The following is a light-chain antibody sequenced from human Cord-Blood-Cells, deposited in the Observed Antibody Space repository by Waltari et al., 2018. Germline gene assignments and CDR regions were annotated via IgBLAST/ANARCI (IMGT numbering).Light chain of an antibody. J-gene: IGKJ1*01. V-gene: IGKV1-5*01. CDR2: DAY. CDR3: QQYNSYSWT. Sequence: DIQMTQSPSHLSASVGDRVNITCRTSQSISSWLACYQQKPGKAPKLLIYDAYSLESGVPSRFSCSGSGTEFTLTISKLQPDDFATYYCQQYNSYSWTFGQGTKVEIK. CDR1: QSISSW.